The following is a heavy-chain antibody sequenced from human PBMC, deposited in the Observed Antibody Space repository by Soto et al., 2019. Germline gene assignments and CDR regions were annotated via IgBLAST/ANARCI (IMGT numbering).Heavy chain of an antibody. CDR1: GFILSDHY. D-gene: IGHD3-22*01. CDR2: IRSKGSNSTT. Sequence: EVELVESGGGLVQPGGSLRLSCAASGFILSDHYMEWVRQAPGKGLEWVGCIRSKGSNSTTEYAASVKGRFIISRDDSTTSLYQKMNSLKNNKKAVYYCVRDSYDRSISSGWYFDSWGRGTLVTVS. J-gene: IGHJ2*01. V-gene: IGHV3-72*01. CDR3: VRDSYDRSISSGWYFDS.